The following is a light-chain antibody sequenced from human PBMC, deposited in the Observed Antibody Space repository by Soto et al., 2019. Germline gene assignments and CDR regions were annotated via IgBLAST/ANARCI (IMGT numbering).Light chain of an antibody. V-gene: IGKV1-39*01. Sequence: DIQMTQSPSSLSASVGDRVTITCRASQSISSYLNWYQQKPGKAPKFLISAASTLQAGVPSRVSGSGSGTDFALPISSLQPEDFAISFCQPSYSVVCTFGQGAKLAI. CDR1: QSISSY. CDR2: AAS. J-gene: IGKJ2*02. CDR3: QPSYSVVCT.